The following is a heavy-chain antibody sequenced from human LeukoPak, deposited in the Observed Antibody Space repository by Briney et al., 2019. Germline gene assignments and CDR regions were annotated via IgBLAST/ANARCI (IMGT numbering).Heavy chain of an antibody. V-gene: IGHV3-30*18. D-gene: IGHD2-15*01. CDR2: ISYDGSNK. J-gene: IGHJ4*02. CDR3: AKLYCSGGSCYSAPDY. Sequence: PGGSLRLSCAASGFTFSSYGMHWVRQAPGKGLEWVAVISYDGSNKYYADSVKGRFTISRDNSMNTLYLQMNSLRAEDTAVYYCAKLYCSGGSCYSAPDYWGQGTLVTVSS. CDR1: GFTFSSYG.